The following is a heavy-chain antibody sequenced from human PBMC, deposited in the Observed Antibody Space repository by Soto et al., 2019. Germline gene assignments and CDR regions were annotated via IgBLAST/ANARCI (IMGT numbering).Heavy chain of an antibody. Sequence: QVQLVQSGAEVKKPGASVKVSCKASGYTFTSYDINWVRQATGQGLEWMGWMNPNSGNTGYAQKFQGRVTMTRNTSISTAYMELSSLRSEGTAVYYCARDGRVVAATSHYYYYGMDVWGQGTTVTVSS. CDR3: ARDGRVVAATSHYYYYGMDV. CDR1: GYTFTSYD. CDR2: MNPNSGNT. V-gene: IGHV1-8*01. J-gene: IGHJ6*02. D-gene: IGHD2-15*01.